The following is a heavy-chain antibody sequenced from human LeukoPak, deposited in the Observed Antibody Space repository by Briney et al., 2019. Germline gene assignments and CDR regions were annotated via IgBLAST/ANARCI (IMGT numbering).Heavy chain of an antibody. J-gene: IGHJ4*02. V-gene: IGHV4-30-4*01. Sequence: SETLSLTCTVSGGSISSGDYYWSWIRQPPGKGLEWIGYIYYSGSTYYNPSLKSRVTISVDTSKNQFSLKLSSVTAADTAVYYCARGPGRITIFGVVITDYFDYWGQGTLVTVSS. CDR3: ARGPGRITIFGVVITDYFDY. CDR1: GGSISSGDYY. CDR2: IYYSGST. D-gene: IGHD3-3*01.